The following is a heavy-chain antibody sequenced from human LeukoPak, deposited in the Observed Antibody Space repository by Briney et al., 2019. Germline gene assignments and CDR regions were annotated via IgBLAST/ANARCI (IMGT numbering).Heavy chain of an antibody. CDR2: INHSGST. V-gene: IGHV4-34*01. CDR3: ARVVAADGNWFDP. D-gene: IGHD6-25*01. Sequence: SETLSLTCAVYGGSFSGYYWGWIRQPPGKGLEWIGEINHSGSTNYNPSLKSRVTISVDTSKNQFSLKLSSVTAADTAVYYCARVVAADGNWFDPWGQGTLVTVSS. CDR1: GGSFSGYY. J-gene: IGHJ5*02.